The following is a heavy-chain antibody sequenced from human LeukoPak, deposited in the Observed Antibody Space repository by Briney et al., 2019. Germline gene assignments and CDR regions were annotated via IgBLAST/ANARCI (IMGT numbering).Heavy chain of an antibody. CDR1: GYTFTSYD. Sequence: ASVKVSCKASGYTFTSYDITWLRQASGQGLEWMGWISAYSGHTNYAQKLQGRVSMTTDTSTSTAYMDLRSLRSDDTAVYYCARSSGVRDWFDPWGQGTLVTVSS. J-gene: IGHJ5*02. D-gene: IGHD6-6*01. CDR3: ARSSGVRDWFDP. V-gene: IGHV1-18*01. CDR2: ISAYSGHT.